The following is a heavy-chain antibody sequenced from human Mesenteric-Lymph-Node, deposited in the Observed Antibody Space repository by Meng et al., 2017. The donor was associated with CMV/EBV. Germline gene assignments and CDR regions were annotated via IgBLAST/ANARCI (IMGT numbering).Heavy chain of an antibody. D-gene: IGHD2-2*01. CDR2: IYYSGST. V-gene: IGHV4-39*07. J-gene: IGHJ3*02. Sequence: SETLSLTCTVSGGSISSSSYYWGWIRQPPGKGLEWIGSIYYSGSTYYNPSLKSRVTISVDTSKNQFSLKLSSVTAADTAVYYCARSGKYCSSTSCYYLDAFDIWGQGTMVT. CDR3: ARSGKYCSSTSCYYLDAFDI. CDR1: GGSISSSSYY.